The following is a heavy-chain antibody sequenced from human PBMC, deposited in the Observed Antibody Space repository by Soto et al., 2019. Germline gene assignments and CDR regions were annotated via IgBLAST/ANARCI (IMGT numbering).Heavy chain of an antibody. CDR1: GFTFSSYG. Sequence: QVQLVESGGGVVQPGRSLRLSCAASGFTFSSYGMHWVRQAPGKGLEWVAVIWYDGSNKYYADSVKGRFTISRDNSKNTLYLQMNSLRAEDTAVYYCARGDYYYSSGYPPFQHWGQGTLVTVSS. D-gene: IGHD3-22*01. CDR3: ARGDYYYSSGYPPFQH. J-gene: IGHJ1*01. V-gene: IGHV3-33*01. CDR2: IWYDGSNK.